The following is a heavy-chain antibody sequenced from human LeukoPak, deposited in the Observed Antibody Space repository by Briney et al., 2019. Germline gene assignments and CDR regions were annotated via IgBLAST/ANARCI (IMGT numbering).Heavy chain of an antibody. CDR1: GFNVSNNY. V-gene: IGHV3-53*01. Sequence: GGSLRLSCAASGFNVSNNYMNWVRQAPEKGLEWVSVIFSSGPTYYADSVKGRFTISRDASKNALYLQMNSLRAEDTAVYYCAISGLGFGEFRGLDYWGQGTLVTVSS. J-gene: IGHJ4*02. D-gene: IGHD3-10*01. CDR3: AISGLGFGEFRGLDY. CDR2: IFSSGPT.